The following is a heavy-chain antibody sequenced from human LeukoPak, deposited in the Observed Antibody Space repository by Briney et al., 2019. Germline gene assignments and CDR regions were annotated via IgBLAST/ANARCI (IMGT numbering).Heavy chain of an antibody. V-gene: IGHV3-23*01. CDR2: ISGRGGST. CDR3: ALLGRELTLDY. Sequence: GGSLRLSCAASGFTFSSYAMSWVRRAPGKGLEWVSAISGRGGSTYYADSVKGRFTISRDNSKNTLYLQMNSLRAEDTAVYYCALLGRELTLDYWGQGTLVTVSS. J-gene: IGHJ4*02. CDR1: GFTFSSYA. D-gene: IGHD1-26*01.